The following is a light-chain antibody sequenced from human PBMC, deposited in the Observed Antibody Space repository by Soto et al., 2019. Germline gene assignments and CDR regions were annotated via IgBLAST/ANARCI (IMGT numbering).Light chain of an antibody. V-gene: IGKV1-5*03. CDR3: QQYNTYWT. CDR1: QSISSW. Sequence: DIQMTQSPSTLSASVRDRVTITCRASQSISSWLAWYQQKPGKAPKVLIYEASTLESGVPSRFSGSGSGTEFTLTINSLQPDDFATYYCQQYNTYWTFGQGTKVEIK. CDR2: EAS. J-gene: IGKJ1*01.